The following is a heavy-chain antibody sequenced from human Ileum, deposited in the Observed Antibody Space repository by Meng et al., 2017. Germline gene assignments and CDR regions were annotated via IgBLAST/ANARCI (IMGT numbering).Heavy chain of an antibody. CDR1: GYTFSYYA. CDR3: ARFSSGYFFGY. CDR2: INAGNGDN. Sequence: VRCVESGAEVKKPGASVQASCKACGYTFSYYAMEWVRQAAGERLEWMGMINAGNGDNKYSQKFPGRVTINRDKSASTGYMGLSSLRSEDTAVYYCARFSSGYFFGYWGQGTLVTVSS. V-gene: IGHV1-3*01. J-gene: IGHJ4*02. D-gene: IGHD3-22*01.